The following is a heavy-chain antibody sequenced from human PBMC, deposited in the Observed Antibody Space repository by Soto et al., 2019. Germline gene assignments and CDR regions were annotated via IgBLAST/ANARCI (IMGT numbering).Heavy chain of an antibody. CDR2: INPSGGST. J-gene: IGHJ3*02. CDR1: GYTFTSYY. Sequence: ASVKVSCKASGYTFTSYYMHWVRQAPGQGLEWMGIINPSGGSTSYAQKFQGRVTMTRDTSTSTVYMELSSLRSEDTAVYYCAIRDSGYDYAFDIWGQGTMVTVSS. V-gene: IGHV1-46*01. CDR3: AIRDSGYDYAFDI. D-gene: IGHD5-12*01.